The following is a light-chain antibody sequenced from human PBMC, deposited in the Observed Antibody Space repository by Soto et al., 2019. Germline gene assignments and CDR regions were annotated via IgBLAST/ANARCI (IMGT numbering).Light chain of an antibody. Sequence: EIVLRQSPGTLSLSPGERATLSCRASQSVSSSYLAWYQQKPGQAPRLLIYGASSRATVIPDRFSGSGSGTDFILTISRLAPEDFAVYYCQQYGSSPWTFGQGTKVEIK. V-gene: IGKV3-20*01. CDR3: QQYGSSPWT. CDR1: QSVSSSY. CDR2: GAS. J-gene: IGKJ1*01.